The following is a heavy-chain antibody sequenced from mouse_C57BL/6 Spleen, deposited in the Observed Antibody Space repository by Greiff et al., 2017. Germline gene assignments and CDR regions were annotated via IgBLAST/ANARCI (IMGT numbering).Heavy chain of an antibody. CDR3: ARGGLPYCDD. Sequence: VQLVESGAELVRPGTSVKVSCKASGYAFTNYLIEWVKQRPGQGLEWIGVINPGSGGTNYNEKFKGKATLTADKSSSTAYMQLSSLTSEDSAVYFCARGGLPYCDDWGQGTTLTVSS. J-gene: IGHJ2*01. D-gene: IGHD2-2*01. CDR1: GYAFTNYL. CDR2: INPGSGGT. V-gene: IGHV1-54*01.